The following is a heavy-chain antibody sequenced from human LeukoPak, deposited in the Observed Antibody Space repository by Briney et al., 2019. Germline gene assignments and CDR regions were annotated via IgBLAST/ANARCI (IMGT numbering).Heavy chain of an antibody. V-gene: IGHV3-48*03. J-gene: IGHJ6*03. CDR3: ARAVSSGYGFYYYMDV. Sequence: PGGSLRLSRAASGFTFSSYEMNWVRQAPGKGLEWVSYISSSGSTIYYADSVKGRFTISRDNAKNSLYLQMNSLRAEDTAVYYCARAVSSGYGFYYYMDVWGKGTTVTISS. D-gene: IGHD3-22*01. CDR1: GFTFSSYE. CDR2: ISSSGSTI.